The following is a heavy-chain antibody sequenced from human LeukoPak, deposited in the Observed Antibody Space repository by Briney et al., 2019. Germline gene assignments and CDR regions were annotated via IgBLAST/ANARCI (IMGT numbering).Heavy chain of an antibody. D-gene: IGHD5-18*01. Sequence: GGSLRLSCAASGFTFSSHSMNWVRQAPGKGLEWVSSISSSSFYIYYADSVKGRFTISRDNSKNSLYLQMNSLRAEDTAVYYCAKDLRCGYSYGIDYWGQGTLVTVSS. CDR2: ISSSSFYI. CDR1: GFTFSSHS. V-gene: IGHV3-21*01. CDR3: AKDLRCGYSYGIDY. J-gene: IGHJ4*02.